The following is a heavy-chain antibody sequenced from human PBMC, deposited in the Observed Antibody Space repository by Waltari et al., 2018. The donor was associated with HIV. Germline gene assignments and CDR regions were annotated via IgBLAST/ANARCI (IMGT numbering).Heavy chain of an antibody. CDR2: ISGYNANT. J-gene: IGHJ6*02. CDR3: ARGLGGSYYYGVDV. V-gene: IGHV1-18*01. CDR1: GSLFTNYG. Sequence: QVHLVTYGAEVKMLGASVRVSCKHSGSLFTNYGVSWVRQAPGQGLEWLGGISGYNANTNYAQRLQGRVTLTTDTSTSTAYMELRSLRSDDTAVYYCARGLGGSYYYGVDVWGQGTTVTVS.